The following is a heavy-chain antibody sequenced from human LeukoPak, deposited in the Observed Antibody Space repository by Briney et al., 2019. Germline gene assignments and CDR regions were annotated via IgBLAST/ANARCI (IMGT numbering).Heavy chain of an antibody. CDR3: ARGGYYGSGNDFRFDP. CDR2: IYYSGST. J-gene: IGHJ5*02. D-gene: IGHD3-10*01. CDR1: GGSISSYY. V-gene: IGHV4-59*01. Sequence: NSSETLSLTCTVSGGSISSYYWSWIRQPPGKVLEWIGYIYYSGSTNYNPSLKSRVTISVDTSKNQFSLKLSSVTAADTAVYYCARGGYYGSGNDFRFDPWGQGTLVTVSS.